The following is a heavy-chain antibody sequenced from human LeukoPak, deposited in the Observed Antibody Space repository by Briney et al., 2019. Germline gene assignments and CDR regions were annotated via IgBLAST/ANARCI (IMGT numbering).Heavy chain of an antibody. Sequence: GGTLRLSCAASGFTFSSYGMSWVRQAPGKGLEWVSAISGSGDSTYYADSVKGRFTISRDNSKNTLYLQMNSLRAEDTAVYYCARGGDFWSGYSRGYYMDVWGKGTTVTVSS. D-gene: IGHD3-3*01. CDR1: GFTFSSYG. V-gene: IGHV3-23*01. CDR2: ISGSGDST. J-gene: IGHJ6*03. CDR3: ARGGDFWSGYSRGYYMDV.